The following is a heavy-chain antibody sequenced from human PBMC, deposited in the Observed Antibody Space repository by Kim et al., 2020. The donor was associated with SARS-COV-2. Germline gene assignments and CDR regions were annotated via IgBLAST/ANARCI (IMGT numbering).Heavy chain of an antibody. J-gene: IGHJ4*02. Sequence: SETLSLTCTVSGGSISSGSYYWSWIRQPAGKGLEWIGRIYTSGSTNYNPSLKSRVTISVDTSKNQFSLKLSSVTAADTAVYYCASFGVATDVDYWGQGTLVTVSS. CDR2: IYTSGST. D-gene: IGHD5-12*01. V-gene: IGHV4-61*02. CDR1: GGSISSGSYY. CDR3: ASFGVATDVDY.